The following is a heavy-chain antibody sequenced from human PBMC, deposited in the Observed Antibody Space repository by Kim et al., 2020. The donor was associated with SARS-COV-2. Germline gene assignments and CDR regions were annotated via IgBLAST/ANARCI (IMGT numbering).Heavy chain of an antibody. J-gene: IGHJ4*02. Sequence: TVKDRITISRDNAKNTLSLQINSLRAEDTAVYYCASAGTSSSWYFDYWGQGTLVTVSS. D-gene: IGHD6-13*01. V-gene: IGHV3-11*04. CDR3: ASAGTSSSWYFDY.